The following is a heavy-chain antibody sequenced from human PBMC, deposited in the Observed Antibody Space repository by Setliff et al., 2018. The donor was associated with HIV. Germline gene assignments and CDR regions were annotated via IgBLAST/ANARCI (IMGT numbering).Heavy chain of an antibody. D-gene: IGHD6-19*01. J-gene: IGHJ4*02. V-gene: IGHV4-59*11. CDR2: IYYSGST. Sequence: SETLSLTCAVSGGSISSHYWSWTRQPPGKGLEWIGYIYYSGSTKYNPSLKSRVTISVDTSKNHFSLKLSSVTAADTAVYYCARDPSSGWSYYFDYWGQGTLVTVSS. CDR1: GGSISSHY. CDR3: ARDPSSGWSYYFDY.